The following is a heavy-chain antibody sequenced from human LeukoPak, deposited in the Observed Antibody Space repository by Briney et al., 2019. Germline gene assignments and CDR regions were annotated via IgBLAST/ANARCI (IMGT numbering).Heavy chain of an antibody. CDR1: GFTFSSYA. CDR2: ISGSGGST. D-gene: IGHD3-3*01. CDR3: AKEKTIFGVVRSDYFDY. Sequence: GGSLRLSCAASGFTFSSYAMSWVRQAPGKGLEWVPAISGSGGSTYYADSVKGRFTISRDNSKNTLYLQMNSLRAEDTAVYYCAKEKTIFGVVRSDYFDYWGQGTLVTVSS. V-gene: IGHV3-23*01. J-gene: IGHJ4*02.